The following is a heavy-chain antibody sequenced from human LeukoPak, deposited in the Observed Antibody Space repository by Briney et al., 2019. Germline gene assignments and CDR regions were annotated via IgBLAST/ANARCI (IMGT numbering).Heavy chain of an antibody. V-gene: IGHV3-23*01. D-gene: IGHD5-24*01. CDR3: ARDGYNWLSRSPNFDY. CDR1: GFIVSSNY. J-gene: IGHJ4*02. Sequence: PGGSLRLSCAASGFIVSSNYKNWVRQAPGKGLEWVSAISGSGGSTYYADSVKGRFTISRDNSKNTLYLQMNSLRAEDTAVYYCARDGYNWLSRSPNFDYWGQGTLVTVSS. CDR2: ISGSGGST.